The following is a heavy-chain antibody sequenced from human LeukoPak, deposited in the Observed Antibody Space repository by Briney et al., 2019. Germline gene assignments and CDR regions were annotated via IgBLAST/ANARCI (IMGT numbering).Heavy chain of an antibody. Sequence: SETLSLTCAVYGGSFSGYYWSWIRQPPGKGLEWIGEINHSGSTNYNPSLKSRVTISVDTSKNQFSLKLSSVTAADTAVYYCANLDVGYYYDSSGYSNHFDYWGQGTLVTVSP. V-gene: IGHV4-34*01. J-gene: IGHJ4*02. D-gene: IGHD3-22*01. CDR2: INHSGST. CDR3: ANLDVGYYYDSSGYSNHFDY. CDR1: GGSFSGYY.